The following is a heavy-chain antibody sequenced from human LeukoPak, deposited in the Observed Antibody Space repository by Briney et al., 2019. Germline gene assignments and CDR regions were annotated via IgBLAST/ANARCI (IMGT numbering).Heavy chain of an antibody. CDR1: GGSISSYY. CDR2: IYYSGST. D-gene: IGHD3-10*01. CDR3: ARATYYYGSGSSDAFDI. V-gene: IGHV4-59*01. Sequence: SETLSLTFTVSGGSISSYYWSWIRQPPGKGLEWIGYIYYSGSTNYNPSLKSRVIISVDTSKNQFSLKLSSVTAADTAVYYCARATYYYGSGSSDAFDIWGQGTMVTVSS. J-gene: IGHJ3*02.